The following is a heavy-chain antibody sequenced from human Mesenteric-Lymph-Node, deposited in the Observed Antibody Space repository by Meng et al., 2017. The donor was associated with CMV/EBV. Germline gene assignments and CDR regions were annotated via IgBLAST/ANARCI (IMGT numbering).Heavy chain of an antibody. CDR3: ARVSIPLGGSFDY. V-gene: IGHV4-30-2*01. CDR1: GGSISSGGYS. Sequence: SGGSISSGGYSWSWLRQPPGKGLEWIGYIYHSGDTYYPPSLKSRVTISLDRSKNQFSLRLSSVTAADTAVYFCARVSIPLGGSFDYWGQGTLVTVSS. D-gene: IGHD7-27*01. J-gene: IGHJ4*02. CDR2: IYHSGDT.